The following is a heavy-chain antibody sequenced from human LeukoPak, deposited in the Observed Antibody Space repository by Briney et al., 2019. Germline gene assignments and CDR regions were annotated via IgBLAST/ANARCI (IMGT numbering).Heavy chain of an antibody. Sequence: TSETLSLTCTVSGGFISSGSYYWSWIRQPAGKGLEWSGRIYTSGSTNYNPSLKSRVTISVDTSKNQFSLKLSSVTAADTAVYYCAREGYSYGYFVDYWGQGTLVTVSS. CDR1: GGFISSGSYY. CDR2: IYTSGST. D-gene: IGHD5-18*01. J-gene: IGHJ4*02. CDR3: AREGYSYGYFVDY. V-gene: IGHV4-61*02.